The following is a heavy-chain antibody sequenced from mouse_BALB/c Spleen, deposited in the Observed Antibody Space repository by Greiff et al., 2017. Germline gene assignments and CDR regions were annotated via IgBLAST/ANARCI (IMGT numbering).Heavy chain of an antibody. V-gene: IGHV1-87*01. J-gene: IGHJ2*01. CDR1: GYTFTSYW. CDR3: ARGRTMITTGRDYFDY. D-gene: IGHD2-4*01. CDR2: IYPGDGDT. Sequence: VQLQQSGAELARPGASVKLSCKASGYTFTSYWMQWVKQRPGQGLEWIGAIYPGDGDTRYTQKFKGKATLTADKSSSTAYMQLSSLASEDSAVYYCARGRTMITTGRDYFDYWGQGTTLTVSS.